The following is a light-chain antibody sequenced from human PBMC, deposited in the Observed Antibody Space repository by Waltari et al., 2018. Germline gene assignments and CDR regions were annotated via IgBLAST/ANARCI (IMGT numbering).Light chain of an antibody. CDR3: LLSYSGARAGV. CDR1: TGAVTSGHY. Sequence: QAVVTQEPSLTVSPGGTVTLTCGSSTGAVTSGHYPYWFQQKPGQAPRTLIYGPDNKQSGTPARFSGSLLGGKAALTRSGALPEDEAEYYCLLSYSGARAGVFGGGTKLTVL. J-gene: IGLJ3*02. CDR2: GPD. V-gene: IGLV7-46*01.